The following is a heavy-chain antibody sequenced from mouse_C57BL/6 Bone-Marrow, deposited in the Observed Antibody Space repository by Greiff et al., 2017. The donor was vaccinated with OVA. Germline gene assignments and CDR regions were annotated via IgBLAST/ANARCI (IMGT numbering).Heavy chain of an antibody. CDR2: INPSSGYT. J-gene: IGHJ1*03. CDR1: GYTFTSYT. Sequence: VQVVESGAELARPGASVKMSCKASGYTFTSYTMHWVKQRPGQGLEWIGYINPSSGYTKYNQKFKDKATLTADKSSSTAYMQLSSLTSEDSAVYYCARPGYFDVWGTGTTVTVSS. V-gene: IGHV1-4*01. CDR3: ARPGYFDV.